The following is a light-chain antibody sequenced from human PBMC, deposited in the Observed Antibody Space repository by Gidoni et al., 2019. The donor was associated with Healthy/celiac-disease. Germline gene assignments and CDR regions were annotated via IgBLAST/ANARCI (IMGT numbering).Light chain of an antibody. CDR3: NSRDSSGNHLV. V-gene: IGLV3-19*01. CDR2: ANN. J-gene: IGLJ3*02. Sequence: SSELTQDPAVSVALGQTVRITCQGDSLRSYYASWYQQKPGQAPVLVIYANNNRPSGIPDRFSGSSSGNTASLTLTGAQAEDEADYYCNSRDSSGNHLVFGGGTKLTVL. CDR1: SLRSYY.